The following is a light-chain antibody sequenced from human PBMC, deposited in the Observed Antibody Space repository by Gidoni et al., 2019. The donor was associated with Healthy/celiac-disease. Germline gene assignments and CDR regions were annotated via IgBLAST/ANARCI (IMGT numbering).Light chain of an antibody. CDR2: DVS. V-gene: IGLV2-11*01. CDR1: STDVGGYNY. CDR3: CSYAGSYTFDVV. J-gene: IGLJ2*01. Sequence: QSALTQPRSVSGSPVQSVTISCTGTSTDVGGYNYVSWYQQHPGKARKLMIYDVSKRPSGVPDRFSGSKSGNTASLTISGLQAEDEADYYCCSYAGSYTFDVVFGGGTKLTVL.